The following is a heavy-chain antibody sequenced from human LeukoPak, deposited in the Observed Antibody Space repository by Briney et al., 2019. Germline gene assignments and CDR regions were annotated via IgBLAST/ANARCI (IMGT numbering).Heavy chain of an antibody. CDR2: ISYDGSNK. D-gene: IGHD3-10*01. V-gene: IGHV3-30*18. CDR3: AKAEDYYGSGSITF. CDR1: GFTFSSYG. J-gene: IGHJ1*01. Sequence: GGCLRLSCASSGFTFSSYGMHWVRQPPGKGREGVGVISYDGSNKHYADSVQGRFTISRDNSKTTLYLQMNSLRAEDPAVYYCAKAEDYYGSGSITFWGQGTLVTVSS.